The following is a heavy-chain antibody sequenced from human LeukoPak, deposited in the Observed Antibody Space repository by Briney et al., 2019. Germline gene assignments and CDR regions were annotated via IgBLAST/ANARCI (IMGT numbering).Heavy chain of an antibody. V-gene: IGHV4-59*08. CDR1: GGSISSYY. CDR2: IYYSGST. Sequence: SETLSLTCTVSGGSISSYYWSWIRLPPGKGLEWIGYIYYSGSTNYNPSLKSRVTISVDTSKNQFSLNLSSVTAPDTAVYYCARLGGYNFDYWGQGTLVTVSS. CDR3: ARLGGYNFDY. D-gene: IGHD1-26*01. J-gene: IGHJ4*02.